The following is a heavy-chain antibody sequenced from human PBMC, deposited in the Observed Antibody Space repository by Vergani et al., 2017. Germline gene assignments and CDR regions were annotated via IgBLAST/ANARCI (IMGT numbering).Heavy chain of an antibody. CDR1: GFTFSSYA. J-gene: IGHJ6*02. CDR2: ISYDGSNK. D-gene: IGHD2-21*02. Sequence: QVQLVESGGGVVQPGRSLRLSCAASGFTFSSYAMHWVRQAPGKGLEWVAVISYDGSNKYYADSVKGRFTISRDNSKNTLYLQMNSLRAEDTAVYYCAXDLCGGDCYRLGYYGMDVWGQGTTVTVSS. V-gene: IGHV3-30-3*01. CDR3: AXDLCGGDCYRLGYYGMDV.